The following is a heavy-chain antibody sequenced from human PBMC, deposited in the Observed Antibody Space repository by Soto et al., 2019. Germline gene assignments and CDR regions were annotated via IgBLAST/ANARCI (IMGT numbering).Heavy chain of an antibody. CDR3: AKGFCSSARCLTYSYMDV. Sequence: EVQLVESGGGLVQPGRSLRLSCAASGFSFDEYAMHWVRQAPGKGLEWVSGISWNSGTMGYGDSVRGRFTISRDNANNSLYLQMNSLRAEDTALYYCAKGFCSSARCLTYSYMDVWGKGTTVTVSS. V-gene: IGHV3-9*01. D-gene: IGHD2-2*01. CDR1: GFSFDEYA. CDR2: ISWNSGTM. J-gene: IGHJ6*03.